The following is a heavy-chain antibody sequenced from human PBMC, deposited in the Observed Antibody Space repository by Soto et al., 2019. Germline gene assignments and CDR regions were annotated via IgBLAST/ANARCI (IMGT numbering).Heavy chain of an antibody. V-gene: IGHV1-58*01. Sequence: SVKVSCKASGLTFSSSAVQWGRQARGQRLEWIGWIVVGSGSTKYAQKFQERVTITRDMSTSTAYLELNSLRSEDTAVYYCAAPPNRDAYNYGYWGQGTLVTVSS. J-gene: IGHJ4*02. CDR1: GLTFSSSA. CDR2: IVVGSGST. CDR3: AAPPNRDAYNYGY. D-gene: IGHD5-12*01.